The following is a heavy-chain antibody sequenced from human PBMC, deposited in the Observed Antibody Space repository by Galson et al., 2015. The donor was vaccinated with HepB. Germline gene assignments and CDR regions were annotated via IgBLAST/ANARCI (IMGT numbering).Heavy chain of an antibody. J-gene: IGHJ4*02. Sequence: SLRLSCAASGFTFSSNDMSWVRQAPGKGLEWVSGISDTGDSTYYEDPVKGRFAISRDNSRNTLYLEMSSLRAEDTAVYYCTKVSDDTSGYYYFDYWGQGTLVTVSS. CDR1: GFTFSSND. CDR3: TKVSDDTSGYYYFDY. D-gene: IGHD3-22*01. V-gene: IGHV3-23*01. CDR2: ISDTGDST.